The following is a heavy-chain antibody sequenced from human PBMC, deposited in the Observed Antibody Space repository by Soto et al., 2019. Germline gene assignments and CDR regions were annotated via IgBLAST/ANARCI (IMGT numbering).Heavy chain of an antibody. J-gene: IGHJ4*02. CDR3: ARGHYDFWSGYFATIDY. V-gene: IGHV4-61*05. D-gene: IGHD3-3*01. Sequence: PSETLSLTCTVSGGSIRSSSNHWGWIRQPPGKGLEWIGYIHYSGNTKYNPSLKSRVTISADTSKDQFSLKLTSVTAADTAVYYCARGHYDFWSGYFATIDYWGQGTLVTVSS. CDR2: IHYSGNT. CDR1: GGSIRSSSNH.